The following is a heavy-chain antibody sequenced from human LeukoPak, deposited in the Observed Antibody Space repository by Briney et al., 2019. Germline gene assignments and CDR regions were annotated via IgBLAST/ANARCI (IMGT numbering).Heavy chain of an antibody. CDR3: AGYCSSTSCYVGYMDV. D-gene: IGHD2-2*01. J-gene: IGHJ6*03. Sequence: PSETLSLTCTVSGGSISSGDYYWSWIRQPPGKGLEWIGYIYYSGSTYYNPSLKSRVTISVDTSKNQFSLKLSSVTAADTAVYYCAGYCSSTSCYVGYMDVWGKGTTVTVSS. V-gene: IGHV4-30-4*08. CDR1: GGSISSGDYY. CDR2: IYYSGST.